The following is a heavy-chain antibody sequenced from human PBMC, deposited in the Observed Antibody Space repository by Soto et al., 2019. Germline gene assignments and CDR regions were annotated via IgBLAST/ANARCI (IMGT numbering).Heavy chain of an antibody. CDR3: AKALQSSGDYDYYCYGMDV. J-gene: IGHJ6*02. V-gene: IGHV3-30*18. D-gene: IGHD4-17*01. Sequence: QVQLVESGGGEVQPGRSLTISCAASGFTFSTYGMHWVRQTPGKGLEWVAVISYDGTKKFYSDSVKVRFTISRDNFKNTLPLQMNSLRADDTAVYSCAKALQSSGDYDYYCYGMDVWGLGTRVTVSS. CDR2: ISYDGTKK. CDR1: GFTFSTYG.